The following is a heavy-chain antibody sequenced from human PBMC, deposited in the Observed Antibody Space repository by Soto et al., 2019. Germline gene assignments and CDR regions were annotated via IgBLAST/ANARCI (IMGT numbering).Heavy chain of an antibody. V-gene: IGHV3-23*01. J-gene: IGHJ6*02. Sequence: GSLRLSCEASGFTISNHAMSWVRQAPGKGLEWVSGISGTSRSTYYADSAKGRFTISRDNSENTLYLQMTSLRADDTAVYYCAKASHAYSVFMDVWGQGTTVTVSS. CDR1: GFTISNHA. CDR3: AKASHAYSVFMDV. CDR2: ISGTSRST. D-gene: IGHD1-26*01.